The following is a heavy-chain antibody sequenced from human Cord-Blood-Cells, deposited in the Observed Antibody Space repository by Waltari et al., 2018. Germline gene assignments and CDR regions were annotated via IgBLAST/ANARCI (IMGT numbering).Heavy chain of an antibody. CDR3: ARGYCSSTSCNWFDP. J-gene: IGHJ5*02. CDR1: GGSLSGYY. CDR2: INHSGST. Sequence: QVQLQQWGAGLLKPSETLSLTCAVYGGSLSGYYWSWIRKPPGKGLEWIGEINHSGSTNYNPSLKIRVTISVYTSKNQFSLKLSSVTAADTAVYYCARGYCSSTSCNWFDPWGQGTLVTVSS. V-gene: IGHV4-34*01. D-gene: IGHD2-2*01.